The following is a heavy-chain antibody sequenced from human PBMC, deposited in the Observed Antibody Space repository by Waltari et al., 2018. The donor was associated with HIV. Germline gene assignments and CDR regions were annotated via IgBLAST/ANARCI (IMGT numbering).Heavy chain of an antibody. J-gene: IGHJ4*02. V-gene: IGHV1-8*01. CDR2: MNPDNGSA. CDR3: AKGRRGAVFGDE. D-gene: IGHD3-3*01. Sequence: QVQLVQSGAEIKKPGASVRVSCKASGYPFSDFDINWVRRAPGRGLEWLGWMNPDNGSAGHGHRFQGRFNMTRDNSINTAFMEVTNLKPEDTATDDCAKGRRGAVFGDEWGQGTLVTVSS. CDR1: GYPFSDFD.